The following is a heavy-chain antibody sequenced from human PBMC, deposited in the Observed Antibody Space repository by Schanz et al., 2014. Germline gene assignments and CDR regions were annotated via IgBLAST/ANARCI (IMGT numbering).Heavy chain of an antibody. D-gene: IGHD3-10*01. CDR2: IYISGST. J-gene: IGHJ6*03. CDR1: GGSISSGVHY. CDR3: ARGGTYGIFYGHMDV. Sequence: QVLLQESGPVLVKPSETLSLTCTVSGGSISSGVHYWSWVRQPAGRGLEWIGRIYISGSTRFNPSLKSRVTMSLDTSKNEVSLTRRSVTAADTAVYYCARGGTYGIFYGHMDVWGRGTTXTVSS. V-gene: IGHV4-61*02.